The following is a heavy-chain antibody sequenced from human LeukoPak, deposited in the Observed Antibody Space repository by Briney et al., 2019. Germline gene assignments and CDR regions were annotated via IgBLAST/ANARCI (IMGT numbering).Heavy chain of an antibody. Sequence: ASVKVSCKASGYTFTGYYMHWVRQAPGQGLEWMGRINPNSGGTNYAQKFQGRVTMTRDTSTSTVYMELSSLRSEDTAVYYCARSLVGATENWGQGTLVTVSS. CDR3: ARSLVGATEN. D-gene: IGHD1-26*01. J-gene: IGHJ4*02. V-gene: IGHV1-2*06. CDR1: GYTFTGYY. CDR2: INPNSGGT.